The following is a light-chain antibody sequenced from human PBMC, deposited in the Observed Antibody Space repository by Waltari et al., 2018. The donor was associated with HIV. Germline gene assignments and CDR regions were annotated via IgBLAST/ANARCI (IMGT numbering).Light chain of an antibody. V-gene: IGLV2-14*01. CDR3: SSYRSSSTLEV. J-gene: IGLJ1*01. CDR2: EVS. Sequence: CTGTSSDVGGYNYVSWYQQHPGKAPKLMIYEVSNRPSGVSNRFSGSKSGNTASLTISGLQAEDEADYYCSSYRSSSTLEVFGTGTKVTVL. CDR1: SSDVGGYNY.